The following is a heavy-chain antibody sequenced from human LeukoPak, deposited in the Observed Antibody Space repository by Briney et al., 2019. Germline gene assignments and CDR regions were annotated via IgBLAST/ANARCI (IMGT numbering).Heavy chain of an antibody. CDR3: ARVRVYYDSSGYSQGMDV. V-gene: IGHV3-21*01. CDR1: GFTFSSYS. Sequence: RTGGSLRLSCAASGFTFSSYSMNWVRQAPGKGLVWVSSISSSSSYIYYADSVKGRFTISRDNAKNSLYLQMNSLRAEDTAVYYCARVRVYYDSSGYSQGMDVWGQGTTVTVSS. D-gene: IGHD3-22*01. J-gene: IGHJ6*02. CDR2: ISSSSSYI.